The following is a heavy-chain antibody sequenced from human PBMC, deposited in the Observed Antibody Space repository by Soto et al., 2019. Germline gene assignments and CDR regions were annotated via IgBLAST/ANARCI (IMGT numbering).Heavy chain of an antibody. D-gene: IGHD5-12*01. V-gene: IGHV1-69*13. Sequence: ASVKVSCKASGGSFSSFGISWVRQAPGQGLEWMGGVIPVFGRPNYAQRFRGRLTITADESTNTVYLELIDLRSEDTAVYYCAREGSGYNLWGQGTQVTVS. CDR1: GGSFSSFG. CDR2: VIPVFGRP. CDR3: AREGSGYNL. J-gene: IGHJ1*01.